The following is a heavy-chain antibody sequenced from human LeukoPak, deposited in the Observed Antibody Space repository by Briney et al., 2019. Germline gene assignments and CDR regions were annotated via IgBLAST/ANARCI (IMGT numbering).Heavy chain of an antibody. CDR3: ARDGGGGYNPFDY. Sequence: SETLSLTCAVYGGSFSGYYWSWIRQPPGKGLEWIGEINHSGSTNYNPSLKSRVTISVDTSKNQFSLKLSSVTAADTAVYYCARDGGGGYNPFDYWGQGTLVTVSS. J-gene: IGHJ4*02. D-gene: IGHD5-24*01. CDR1: GGSFSGYY. V-gene: IGHV4-34*01. CDR2: INHSGST.